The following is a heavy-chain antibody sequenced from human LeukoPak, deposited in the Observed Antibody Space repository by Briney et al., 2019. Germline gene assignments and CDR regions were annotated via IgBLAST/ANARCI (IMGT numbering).Heavy chain of an antibody. J-gene: IGHJ4*02. CDR3: ARAPSPANNPTIDY. V-gene: IGHV1-18*01. D-gene: IGHD4/OR15-4a*01. CDR2: ISAYNGNT. CDR1: GYTFTSYG. Sequence: ASVKVSCKASGYTFTSYGISWVRQAPGQGLEWMGWISAYNGNTNYAQKLQGRVTMTRDTSTSTVYMELSSLRSEDTAVYYCARAPSPANNPTIDYWGQGTLVTVSS.